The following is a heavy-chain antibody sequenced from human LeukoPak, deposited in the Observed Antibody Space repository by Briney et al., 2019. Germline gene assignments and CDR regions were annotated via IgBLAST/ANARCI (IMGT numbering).Heavy chain of an antibody. CDR3: ARGSSAGDPYNWNSAGYYYHMDV. CDR2: INYSGST. D-gene: IGHD1/OR15-1a*01. V-gene: IGHV4-31*02. Sequence: SXXSFSSGGYYWSWGRQHPGRGLEWIEFINYSGSTYYNPSLRGRVLISVDTSRIRVSLKLTSVTAADTAVYYCARGSSAGDPYNWNSAGYYYHMDVWGKGTTVIVPS. CDR1: XXSFSSGGYY. J-gene: IGHJ6*03.